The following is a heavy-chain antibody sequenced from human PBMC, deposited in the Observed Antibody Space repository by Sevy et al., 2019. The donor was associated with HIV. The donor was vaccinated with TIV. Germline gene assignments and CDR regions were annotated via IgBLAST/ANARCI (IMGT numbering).Heavy chain of an antibody. CDR2: ILPISGLV. CDR3: ARDRRGGGDCYILDP. Sequence: ASVKVSCKASGDIFSNYGINWVRQAPGQGLQWMGGILPISGLVNYPQKFQGRVTISADKSTGTVYMALSSLRSEDTAIYYCARDRRGGGDCYILDPWGQGVLVTVSS. D-gene: IGHD2-21*01. CDR1: GDIFSNYG. V-gene: IGHV1-69*10. J-gene: IGHJ5*02.